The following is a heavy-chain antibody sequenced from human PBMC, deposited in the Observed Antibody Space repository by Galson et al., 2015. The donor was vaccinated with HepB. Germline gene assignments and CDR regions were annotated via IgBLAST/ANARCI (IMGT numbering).Heavy chain of an antibody. J-gene: IGHJ4*02. V-gene: IGHV4-59*01. CDR3: ARGNYDFWSGYYRYYFDY. Sequence: LSLTCTVSGGSISSYYWSWIRQPPGKGLEWIGHIYYSGSTNYNPSLKSRVTISVDTSKNQFSLKLSSVTAADTAVYYCARGNYDFWSGYYRYYFDYWGQGTLVTVSS. D-gene: IGHD3-3*01. CDR2: IYYSGST. CDR1: GGSISSYY.